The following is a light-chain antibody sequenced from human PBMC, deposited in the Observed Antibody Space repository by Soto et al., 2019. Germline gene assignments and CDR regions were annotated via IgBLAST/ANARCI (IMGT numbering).Light chain of an antibody. CDR1: QSFFSRSNSKNC. J-gene: IGKJ1*01. CDR3: PQYFSIPWT. CDR2: WAS. Sequence: DIVMTQSPDSLAVSLGERATIDCRSRQSFFSRSNSKNCVAWYQLKAGQPPRLLIYWASTRESGVPDRFSGSGSGTEFTLTISSLQAEDVAVYYCPQYFSIPWTFGQGTKVDNK. V-gene: IGKV4-1*01.